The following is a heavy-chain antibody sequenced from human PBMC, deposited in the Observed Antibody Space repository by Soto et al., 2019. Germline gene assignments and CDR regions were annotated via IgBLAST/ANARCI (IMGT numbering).Heavy chain of an antibody. Sequence: QVQLVQSGAEVKKPGSSVRVSCKASEGTFNRYGISWVRQAPGQGLEWMGCIMPIFGTVNYAQKLQGRVTITAHHSTSTAYVDLSSLKSEDTAVYYCARGMGAAPLEHLTYWGPGKLVTVSS. CDR3: ARGMGAAPLEHLTY. CDR2: IMPIFGTV. V-gene: IGHV1-69*01. J-gene: IGHJ4*02. CDR1: EGTFNRYG. D-gene: IGHD6-25*01.